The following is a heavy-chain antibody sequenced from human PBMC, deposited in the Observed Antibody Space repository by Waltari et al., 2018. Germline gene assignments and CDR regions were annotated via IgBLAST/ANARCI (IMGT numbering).Heavy chain of an antibody. J-gene: IGHJ4*02. CDR3: ARAGEQLVPVDY. V-gene: IGHV1-2*06. CDR1: GYTFTGYY. CDR2: INPNSGGT. D-gene: IGHD6-13*01. Sequence: QVQLVQSGAEVQKPGASVKVSCKASGYTFTGYYMHWVRQAPGQGLAWMGRINPNSGGTNYAQKCQGRVTTTRDTSISTAYMERSRLGSDDTAVYYCARAGEQLVPVDYWGQGTLVTVSS.